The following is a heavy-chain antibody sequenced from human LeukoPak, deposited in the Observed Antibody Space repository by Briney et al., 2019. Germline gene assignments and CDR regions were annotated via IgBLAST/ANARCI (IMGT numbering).Heavy chain of an antibody. CDR2: ICYSGST. J-gene: IGHJ4*02. CDR1: GGSISSSSYY. CDR3: ARRSLGEFDY. Sequence: SETLSLTCTVSGGSISSSSYYWGWIRQPPGKGLEWIGSICYSGSTYYNPSLKSRVTISVDTSKNQFSLKLSSVTAADTAVYYCARRSLGEFDYWGQGTLVTVSS. D-gene: IGHD3-16*01. V-gene: IGHV4-39*01.